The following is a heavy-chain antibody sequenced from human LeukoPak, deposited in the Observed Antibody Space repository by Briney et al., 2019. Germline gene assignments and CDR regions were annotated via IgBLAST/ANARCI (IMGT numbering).Heavy chain of an antibody. V-gene: IGHV3-30-3*01. Sequence: GGSLRLSCAASGFTFSSYAMHWVRQAPGKGLEWVAVISYDGSNKYYADSVKGRFTISRDNSKNTLYLQMNSLRAEDTAVFYCAKPRQNKVYGMDVWGQGTTVTVSS. D-gene: IGHD2/OR15-2a*01. CDR3: AKPRQNKVYGMDV. J-gene: IGHJ6*02. CDR2: ISYDGSNK. CDR1: GFTFSSYA.